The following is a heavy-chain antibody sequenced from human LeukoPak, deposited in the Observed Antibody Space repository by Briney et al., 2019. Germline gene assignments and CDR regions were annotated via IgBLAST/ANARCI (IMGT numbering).Heavy chain of an antibody. J-gene: IGHJ4*02. V-gene: IGHV1-2*06. D-gene: IGHD3-10*01. CDR1: GYTFTGYY. CDR2: INPNSGGT. Sequence: ASVKVSCKASGYTFTGYYMHWVRQAPGQGLEWMGRINPNSGGTNYAQKFQGRVTMTRDTSTTTAYMELRSLRSDDTAVYYCARANYHGSGSYCDYWGQGTLVTVSS. CDR3: ARANYHGSGSYCDY.